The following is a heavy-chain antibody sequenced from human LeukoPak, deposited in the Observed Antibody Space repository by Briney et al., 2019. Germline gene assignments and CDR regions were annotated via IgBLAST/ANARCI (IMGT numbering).Heavy chain of an antibody. CDR2: INHSGST. J-gene: IGHJ6*02. Sequence: PSETLSLTCAVYGGSFSGYYWSWIRQPPGKGLEWIGEINHSGSTNYNPSLKSRVTISVDTSKNQFSLKLSSVTAADTAVYYCARGRAYCGGDCYPYYYGMDVWGQGTTVTVSS. D-gene: IGHD2-21*02. CDR1: GGSFSGYY. CDR3: ARGRAYCGGDCYPYYYGMDV. V-gene: IGHV4-34*01.